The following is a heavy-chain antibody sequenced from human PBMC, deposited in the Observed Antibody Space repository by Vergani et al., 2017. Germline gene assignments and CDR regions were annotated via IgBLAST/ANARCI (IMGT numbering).Heavy chain of an antibody. CDR3: AGDPPVDARPYDYYMDV. J-gene: IGHJ6*03. D-gene: IGHD2-15*01. Sequence: QVQLVESGGGVVQPGRSLRLSCAASGFTFRSYAMHWVHQAPGKGLAWVAVISYDGSNKYYADSVKGRFTISRDNSKNTLYLQMNSLRAGDTAVYYCAGDPPVDARPYDYYMDVWGKGTTVTVSS. V-gene: IGHV3-30*04. CDR1: GFTFRSYA. CDR2: ISYDGSNK.